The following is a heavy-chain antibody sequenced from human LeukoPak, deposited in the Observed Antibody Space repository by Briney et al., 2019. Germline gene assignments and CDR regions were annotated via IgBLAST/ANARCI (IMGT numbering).Heavy chain of an antibody. CDR2: IYSSGST. CDR1: GGSISTYY. D-gene: IGHD6-13*01. J-gene: IGHJ4*02. Sequence: WETLSLSCTVSGGSISTYYWRWIRQPAGKGLEWIGRIYSSGSTNYNPSLKSGVIMSVDTSKNQFSLELRSVTAADTAVYYCARDRGTAVDYGGQGTLVTVSS. CDR3: ARDRGTAVDY. V-gene: IGHV4-4*07.